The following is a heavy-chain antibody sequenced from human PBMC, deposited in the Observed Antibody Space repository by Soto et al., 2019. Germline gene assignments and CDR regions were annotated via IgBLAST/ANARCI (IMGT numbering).Heavy chain of an antibody. CDR3: ARTRMTEAGIED. V-gene: IGHV4-59*01. CDR1: GDSISTYY. D-gene: IGHD2-21*02. CDR2: VYYSGST. J-gene: IGHJ4*01. Sequence: PSQTLSLTCGVSGDSISTYYWSWIRQPPGKGLEWIGYVYYSGSTLYNPSLESRVTLSIDMSRKQVSLKLSAVIAADTAVYYCARTRMTEAGIEDWGHGTLVTV.